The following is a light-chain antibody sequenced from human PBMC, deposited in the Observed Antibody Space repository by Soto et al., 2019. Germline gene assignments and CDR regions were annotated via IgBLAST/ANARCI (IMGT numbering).Light chain of an antibody. CDR1: QTVSSSY. CDR3: QQYSDWPIT. CDR2: GAS. V-gene: IGKV3-15*01. J-gene: IGKJ5*01. Sequence: EVMFTQSPGTLSLSPGDRATLSCRASQTVSSSYLAWYQQKNGQAPRILIYGASTRDTGIPARFSGSGSGTEFTLTISRLQSDDFEVYFCQQYSDWPITFGQGTRLEIK.